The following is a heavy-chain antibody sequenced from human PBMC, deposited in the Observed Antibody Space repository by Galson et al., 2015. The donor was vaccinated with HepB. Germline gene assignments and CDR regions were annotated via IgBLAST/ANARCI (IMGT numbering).Heavy chain of an antibody. CDR1: GFTFSSYA. D-gene: IGHD3-22*01. CDR3: AKDGLPFSLATTYYYDSSGYVPWFDI. CDR2: ISGSGGST. Sequence: SLRLSCAASGFTFSSYAMSWVRQAPGKGLEWVSAISGSGGSTYYADSVKGRFTISRDNSKNTLYLQMNSLRAEDTAVYYCAKDGLPFSLATTYYYDSSGYVPWFDIWGQGTMVTVSS. V-gene: IGHV3-23*01. J-gene: IGHJ3*02.